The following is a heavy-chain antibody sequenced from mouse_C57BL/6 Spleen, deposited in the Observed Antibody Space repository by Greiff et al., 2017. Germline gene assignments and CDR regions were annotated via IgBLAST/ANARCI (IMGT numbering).Heavy chain of an antibody. V-gene: IGHV1-43*01. CDR2: INPSTGGT. D-gene: IGHD1-1*01. Sequence: EVKLMESGPELVKPGASVKISCKASGYSFTGYYMHWVKQSSEKSLEWIGEINPSTGGTSYNQQFKGKATLTVDKSSSTAYMQLKSLTSEASAVYYCAREGGSRRYFDVWGTGTTVTVSS. J-gene: IGHJ1*03. CDR1: GYSFTGYY. CDR3: AREGGSRRYFDV.